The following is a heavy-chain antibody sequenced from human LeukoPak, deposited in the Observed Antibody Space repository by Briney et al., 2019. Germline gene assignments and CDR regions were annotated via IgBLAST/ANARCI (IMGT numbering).Heavy chain of an antibody. Sequence: GGSLRLSCAASGFTFSSYAMHWVRQAPGKGLEWVAVISYDGSNKYYADSVKGRFTISRDNSKTTLYLQMNSLRAEDTAVYYCARDLTPGVAFDYWGQGTLVTVSS. CDR2: ISYDGSNK. D-gene: IGHD2-15*01. V-gene: IGHV3-30*19. CDR1: GFTFSSYA. J-gene: IGHJ4*02. CDR3: ARDLTPGVAFDY.